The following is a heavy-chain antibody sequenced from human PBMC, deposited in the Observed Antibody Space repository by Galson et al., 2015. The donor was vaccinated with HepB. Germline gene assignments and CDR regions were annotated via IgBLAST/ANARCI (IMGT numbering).Heavy chain of an antibody. CDR2: IGSGGTTTI. CDR1: GFIFSDYY. V-gene: IGHV3-11*01. CDR3: ARASLGWFDP. Sequence: SLRLSCAASGFIFSDYYMSWIRQAPGKGLEWISYIGSGGTTTISYTDSVKGRFTISRDNAKNSLYLQLNSLRAEDTTVYYCARASLGWFDPWGQGTLVTVSS. J-gene: IGHJ5*02.